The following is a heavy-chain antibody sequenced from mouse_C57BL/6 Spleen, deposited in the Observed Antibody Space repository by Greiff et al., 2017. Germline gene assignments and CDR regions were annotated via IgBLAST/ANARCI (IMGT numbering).Heavy chain of an antibody. CDR1: GYTFTSYW. CDR2: IHPNSGST. Sequence: QVQLQQPGAELVKPGASVKLSCKASGYTFTSYWMHWVKQRPGQGLEWIGMIHPNSGSTNYNEKFKSKATLTVDKSSSTAYMQLSSLTSEDSAVYYCARRGTTVVEWYFGVWGTGTTVTVSS. CDR3: ARRGTTVVEWYFGV. J-gene: IGHJ1*03. D-gene: IGHD1-1*01. V-gene: IGHV1-64*01.